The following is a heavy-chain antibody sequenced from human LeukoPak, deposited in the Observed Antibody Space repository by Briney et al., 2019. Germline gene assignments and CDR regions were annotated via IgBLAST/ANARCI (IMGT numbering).Heavy chain of an antibody. Sequence: GGSLRLSCAASGFTFSSYSMNWIRQAPGKGLEWVSTFSGRGDMTYYADSVKGRFTISRDVSRSTLFLQMNSLRGEDTAVYYCAKGMTATTSTFDFWGQGTLVTVST. CDR2: FSGRGDMT. J-gene: IGHJ4*02. V-gene: IGHV3-23*01. CDR3: AKGMTATTSTFDF. D-gene: IGHD2-21*02. CDR1: GFTFSSYS.